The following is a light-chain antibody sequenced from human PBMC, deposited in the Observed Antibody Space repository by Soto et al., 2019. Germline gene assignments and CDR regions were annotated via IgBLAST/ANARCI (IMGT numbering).Light chain of an antibody. CDR2: DAS. Sequence: EVVLTQSPATLSVSPGDRATLSCRASQDIGSAVAWYHQRSGQPPRLLIFDASTRATTTPARFSGSGSGTEFTHTISSLESEDFAVYFCQQYGDRPRTFGQGTKVDIK. CDR1: QDIGSA. J-gene: IGKJ1*01. V-gene: IGKV3-15*01. CDR3: QQYGDRPRT.